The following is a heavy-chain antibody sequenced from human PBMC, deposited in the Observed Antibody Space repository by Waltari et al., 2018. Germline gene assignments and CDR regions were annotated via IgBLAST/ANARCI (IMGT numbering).Heavy chain of an antibody. V-gene: IGHV4-59*01. CDR3: ARDTALGKTKGRFDI. J-gene: IGHJ3*02. D-gene: IGHD3-16*01. CDR1: GGSISSYY. CDR2: IYYSGST. Sequence: QVQLQESGPGLVKPAETLSLTCTVSGGSISSYYWSWIRQPPGKGLEWIGYIYYSGSTNYNPSLKSRVTISVDTSKNQFSLKLSSVTAADTAVYYCARDTALGKTKGRFDIWGQGTMVTVSS.